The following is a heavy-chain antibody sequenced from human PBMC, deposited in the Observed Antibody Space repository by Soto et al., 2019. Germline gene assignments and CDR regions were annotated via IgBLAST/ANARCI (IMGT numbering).Heavy chain of an antibody. CDR2: IIPIFGTA. Sequence: QVQLVQSGAEVKKPRSSVKVSCKASGGTFSSYAISWVRQAPGQGLEWMGGIIPIFGTANYAQKFQGRVTIPADEATRSVSIELSSLRSEDTAVYYCASGIAYSSSWYFLFDYWGQGTLVTDSA. V-gene: IGHV1-69*01. J-gene: IGHJ4*02. D-gene: IGHD6-13*01. CDR3: ASGIAYSSSWYFLFDY. CDR1: GGTFSSYA.